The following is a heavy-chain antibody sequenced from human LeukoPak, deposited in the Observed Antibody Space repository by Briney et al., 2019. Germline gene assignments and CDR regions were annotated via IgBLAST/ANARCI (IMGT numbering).Heavy chain of an antibody. V-gene: IGHV4-39*01. CDR2: IYYTGAT. J-gene: IGHJ4*02. CDR3: ARQRTAGTKVIDY. Sequence: PSETLSLTCTVSGDSMSRRSYYWGWIRQPPGKGLEWIGNIYYTGATYYNPSLKSRVYIAVDTSKNQFSLFLSSVTAADTAVYYCARQRTAGTKVIDYWGQGTLVTVSS. D-gene: IGHD1-1*01. CDR1: GDSMSRRSYY.